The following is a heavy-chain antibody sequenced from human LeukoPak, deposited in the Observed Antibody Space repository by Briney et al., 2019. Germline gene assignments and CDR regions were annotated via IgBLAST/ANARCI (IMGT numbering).Heavy chain of an antibody. CDR2: MNPNSGNT. CDR3: ARVGTYYDILTGYYHYYYYGMDV. Sequence: GASVEVSCQASGYTFTSYDINWMRQATGQGVEWMGWMNPNSGNTGYAQKFQGRVTMTRNTSISTAYMELSSLRSEDTDVYYCARVGTYYDILTGYYHYYYYGMDVWGQGTTVTVSS. V-gene: IGHV1-8*01. J-gene: IGHJ6*02. D-gene: IGHD3-9*01. CDR1: GYTFTSYD.